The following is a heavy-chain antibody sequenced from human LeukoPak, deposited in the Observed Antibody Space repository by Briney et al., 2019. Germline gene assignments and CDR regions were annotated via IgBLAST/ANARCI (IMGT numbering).Heavy chain of an antibody. CDR2: ISWNSGSI. CDR3: AKDIDYYGSGSPFDY. Sequence: GGPLRLSCAASGFTFSSYAMHWVRQAPGKGLEWVSGISWNSGSIGYADSVKGRFTISRDNAKNSLYLQMNSLRAEDTALYYCAKDIDYYGSGSPFDYWGQGTLVTVSS. CDR1: GFTFSSYA. D-gene: IGHD3-10*01. V-gene: IGHV3-9*01. J-gene: IGHJ4*02.